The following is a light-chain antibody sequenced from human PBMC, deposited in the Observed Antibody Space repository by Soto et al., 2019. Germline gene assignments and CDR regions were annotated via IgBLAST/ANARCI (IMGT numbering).Light chain of an antibody. CDR2: GAS. J-gene: IGKJ2*01. Sequence: VLTQSPGTLSLSPGERATLSCRASQSLSSSFLAWYQKKPGLAPRLLLYGASNRATGIPDRFSGSGSGTDFTLSISRLEPEDFAVYFCLQYASPLYTFGQGTKLEIK. CDR3: LQYASPLYT. CDR1: QSLSSSF. V-gene: IGKV3-20*01.